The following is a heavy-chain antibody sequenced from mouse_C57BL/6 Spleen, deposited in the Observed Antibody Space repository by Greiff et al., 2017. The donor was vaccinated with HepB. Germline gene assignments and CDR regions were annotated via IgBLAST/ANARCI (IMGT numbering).Heavy chain of an antibody. CDR3: ARTRLGGYNAMDY. CDR1: GYTFTSYW. J-gene: IGHJ4*01. Sequence: VQLQQPGAELVKPGASVKMSCKASGYTFTSYWITWVKQRPGQGLEWIGDIYPGSGSTNYNEKFKSEATLTVDTSSSTAYMQLSSLTSEDAAVYYCARTRLGGYNAMDYWGQGTSVTVSS. D-gene: IGHD3-2*02. V-gene: IGHV1-55*01. CDR2: IYPGSGST.